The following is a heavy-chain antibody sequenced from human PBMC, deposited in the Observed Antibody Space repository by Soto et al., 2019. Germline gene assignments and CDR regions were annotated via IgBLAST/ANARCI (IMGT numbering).Heavy chain of an antibody. CDR2: ISAYNGNT. Sequence: GASVKVSCKASGYTFPSYGISWVRQAPGQGLEWMGWISAYNGNTNYAQKLQGRVTMTTDTSASTAYMELRSLRSDDTAVYYCARDWVITFGGVISPPHYWGQGTLVTVSS. D-gene: IGHD3-16*02. V-gene: IGHV1-18*01. CDR3: ARDWVITFGGVISPPHY. CDR1: GYTFPSYG. J-gene: IGHJ4*02.